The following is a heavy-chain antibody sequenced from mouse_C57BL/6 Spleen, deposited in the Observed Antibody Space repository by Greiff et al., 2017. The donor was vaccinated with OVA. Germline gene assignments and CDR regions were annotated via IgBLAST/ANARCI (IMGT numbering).Heavy chain of an antibody. CDR3: ARREDDGYYEGFAY. J-gene: IGHJ3*01. Sequence: EVKLMESGGDLVKPGGSLKLSCAASGFTFSSYGMSWVRQTPDKRLEWVATISSGGSYTYYPDSVKGRFTISRDNAKNTLYLQMSSLKSEDTAMYYCARREDDGYYEGFAYWGQGTLVTVSA. CDR1: GFTFSSYG. V-gene: IGHV5-6*02. D-gene: IGHD2-3*01. CDR2: ISSGGSYT.